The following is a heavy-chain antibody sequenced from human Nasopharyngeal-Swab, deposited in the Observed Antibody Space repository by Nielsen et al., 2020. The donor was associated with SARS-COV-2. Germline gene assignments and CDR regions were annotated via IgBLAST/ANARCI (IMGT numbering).Heavy chain of an antibody. CDR1: GYTFTSYD. CDR2: IIPIFGTA. D-gene: IGHD3-16*01. V-gene: IGHV1-69*13. J-gene: IGHJ6*02. CDR3: ARGGWGKLNYYYYYGMDV. Sequence: SVKVSCKASGYTFTSYDISWVRQAPGQGLEWMGGIIPIFGTANYAQKFQGRVTITADESTSTAYMELSSLRSEDTAVYYCARGGWGKLNYYYYYGMDVWDQGTTVTVSS.